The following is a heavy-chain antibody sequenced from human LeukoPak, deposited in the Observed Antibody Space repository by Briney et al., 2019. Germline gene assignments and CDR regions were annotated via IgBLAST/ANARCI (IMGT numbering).Heavy chain of an antibody. CDR3: ARAVAAGRRFDY. V-gene: IGHV1-46*01. J-gene: IGHJ4*02. Sequence: ASVKVSRKASGYTFTSQYMHWVRQAPGQGLEWMRIINPSGGSTTYAQKFQGRVTMTRDTSTSTVYMELSSLRSDDTAVYYCARAVAAGRRFDYWGQGTLVTVSS. D-gene: IGHD6-13*01. CDR2: INPSGGST. CDR1: GYTFTSQY.